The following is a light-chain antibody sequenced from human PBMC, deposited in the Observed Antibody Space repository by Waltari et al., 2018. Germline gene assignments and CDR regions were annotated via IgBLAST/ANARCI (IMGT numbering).Light chain of an antibody. CDR1: ASVLYSSNNKNY. CDR3: QQYYSTPWT. J-gene: IGKJ1*01. V-gene: IGKV4-1*01. CDR2: WAS. Sequence: DIVMTQSPDSLAVSLVARATINCKSSASVLYSSNNKNYLAWYQQKPGQPPKLLIYWASTRESGVPDRFSGSGSGTDFTLTISSLQAEDVAVYYCQQYYSTPWTFGQGTKVEIK.